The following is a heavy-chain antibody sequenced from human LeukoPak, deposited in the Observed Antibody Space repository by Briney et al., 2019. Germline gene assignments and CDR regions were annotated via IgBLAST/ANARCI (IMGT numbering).Heavy chain of an antibody. CDR2: INPNSGGT. D-gene: IGHD2-2*01. Sequence: ASVKVSCKASGYTFTGYYMHWVQQAPGQGLEWMGWINPNSGGTNYAQKFQGRVTMTRDTSISTAYMELSRLRSDDTAVYYCATDIVVVPAASNGYWGQGTLVTVSS. V-gene: IGHV1-2*02. CDR3: ATDIVVVPAASNGY. J-gene: IGHJ4*02. CDR1: GYTFTGYY.